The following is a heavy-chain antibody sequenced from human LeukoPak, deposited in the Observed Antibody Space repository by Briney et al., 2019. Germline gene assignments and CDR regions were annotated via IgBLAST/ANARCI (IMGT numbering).Heavy chain of an antibody. V-gene: IGHV3-21*01. CDR3: ARGSITMIVVVITPPDY. D-gene: IGHD3-22*01. Sequence: PGGSLRLSCAASGLTFSSYSMNWVRQAPGKGLEWVSSINSSSSYIYYADSVKGRFTISRDNAKNSLYLQMNSLRAEDTAVYYCARGSITMIVVVITPPDYWGQGTLVTVSS. CDR2: INSSSSYI. J-gene: IGHJ4*02. CDR1: GLTFSSYS.